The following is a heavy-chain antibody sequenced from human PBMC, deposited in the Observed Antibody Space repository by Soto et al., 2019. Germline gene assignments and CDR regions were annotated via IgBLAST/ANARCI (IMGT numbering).Heavy chain of an antibody. CDR3: AKGGITLVRGSFDY. CDR1: GFTFSNYA. V-gene: IGHV3-23*01. Sequence: GGSLRLSCAASGFTFSNYAVTWVRQAPGKGLEWVSTISGSGGSTYYIDSVKGRFTISRDKSKTTLFLQMNNLRAEDTAVYYCAKGGITLVRGSFDYWGQGALVTVSS. CDR2: ISGSGGST. J-gene: IGHJ4*02. D-gene: IGHD3-10*01.